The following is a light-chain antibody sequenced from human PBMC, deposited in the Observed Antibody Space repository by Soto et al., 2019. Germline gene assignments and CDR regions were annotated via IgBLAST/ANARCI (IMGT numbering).Light chain of an antibody. CDR3: QQSYSTLKT. CDR2: AAS. V-gene: IGKV1-39*01. J-gene: IGKJ1*01. Sequence: DIQMTQSPSSLSSSVGDRVTITCRASKRIRSYLNWYKQKPGKAAKLLIYAASSLTSGVPSRFSGCGSGTDFTLTISSLQPEDFATYYCQQSYSTLKTFGQGTKVEIK. CDR1: KRIRSY.